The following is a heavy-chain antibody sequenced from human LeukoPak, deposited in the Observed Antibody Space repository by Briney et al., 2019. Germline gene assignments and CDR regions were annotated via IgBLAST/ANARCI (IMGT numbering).Heavy chain of an antibody. J-gene: IGHJ4*02. CDR3: ARLGGSGSYYLVGY. CDR1: SGSISSSSYY. CDR2: IYYSGST. Sequence: SETLSLTCTVSSGSISSSSYYWGWIRQPPGKGLEWIGSIYYSGSTYYNPSLKSRVTISVDTSKNQFSLRLSSVTAADTAVYYCARLGGSGSYYLVGYWGQGTLVTVSS. V-gene: IGHV4-39*01. D-gene: IGHD3-10*01.